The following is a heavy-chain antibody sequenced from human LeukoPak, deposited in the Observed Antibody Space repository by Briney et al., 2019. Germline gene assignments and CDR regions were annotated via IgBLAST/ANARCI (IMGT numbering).Heavy chain of an antibody. CDR2: ISYDGSNK. V-gene: IGHV3-30*04. D-gene: IGHD2-15*01. CDR1: GFTFSSYA. J-gene: IGHJ5*02. CDR3: ARAAILTCSGGNCYSGWFDP. Sequence: GGSLRLSCAASGFTFSSYAMHWVRQAPGKGLEWVAVISYDGSNKYYADSVRGRFTISRDNSKDTLYLQMNSLRTEDTAVYYCARAAILTCSGGNCYSGWFDPWGQGTLVTVSS.